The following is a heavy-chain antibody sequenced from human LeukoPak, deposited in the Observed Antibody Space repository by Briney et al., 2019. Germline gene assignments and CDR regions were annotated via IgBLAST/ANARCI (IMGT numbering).Heavy chain of an antibody. D-gene: IGHD3-16*01. CDR1: GFTFSSYA. V-gene: IGHV3-30*04. J-gene: IGHJ4*02. Sequence: PGGSLRLSCAASGFTFSSYAMHWVRQAPGKGLEWVAVISYDGSNKYYADSVKGRFTISRDNSKNTLYLQMNSLRAEDTAVYYCARGYDRTLDYWGQGTLVTVSS. CDR3: ARGYDRTLDY. CDR2: ISYDGSNK.